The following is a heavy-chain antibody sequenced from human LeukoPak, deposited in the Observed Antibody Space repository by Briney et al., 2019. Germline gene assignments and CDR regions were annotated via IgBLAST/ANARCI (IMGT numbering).Heavy chain of an antibody. D-gene: IGHD6-19*01. J-gene: IGHJ4*02. V-gene: IGHV4-34*01. CDR1: GGSFSGYY. Sequence: SETLSLTCAVYGGSFSGYYWSWIRQPPGKGLEWIGEINHSGSTNYNPSLKGRVTISVDTSKNQFSLKLSSVTAADTAVYYCASARKTGYSSGYYELFDYWGQGTLVTVSS. CDR3: ASARKTGYSSGYYELFDY. CDR2: INHSGST.